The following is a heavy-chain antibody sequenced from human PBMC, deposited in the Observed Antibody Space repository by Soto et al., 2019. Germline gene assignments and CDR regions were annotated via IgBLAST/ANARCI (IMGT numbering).Heavy chain of an antibody. CDR3: ARDGYCGGDCYSAAFDI. Sequence: PSETLSLTCTVSGGSITSGGFHWSWVRQHPGKGLEWIGHIHYTGSTYYNPSLRSRLTISLDTSKNQFSLKLSSVTAADTAVYYCARDGYCGGDCYSAAFDIWGKGTMVTVS. CDR2: IHYTGST. D-gene: IGHD2-21*02. CDR1: GGSITSGGFH. J-gene: IGHJ3*02. V-gene: IGHV4-31*03.